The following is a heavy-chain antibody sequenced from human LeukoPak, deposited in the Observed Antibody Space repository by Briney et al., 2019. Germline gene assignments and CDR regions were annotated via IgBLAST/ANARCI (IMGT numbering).Heavy chain of an antibody. CDR3: AKDAQLWFGELLPPTFDY. CDR2: ISWNSGSI. CDR1: GFTFDDYA. V-gene: IGHV3-9*03. Sequence: PGRSLRLSCAASGFTFDDYAMHWVRQARGKGLEWVSGISWNSGSIGYADSVKGRFTISRDNAKNSLYLQMNSLRAEDMALYYRAKDAQLWFGELLPPTFDYWGQGTLVTVSS. D-gene: IGHD3-10*01. J-gene: IGHJ4*02.